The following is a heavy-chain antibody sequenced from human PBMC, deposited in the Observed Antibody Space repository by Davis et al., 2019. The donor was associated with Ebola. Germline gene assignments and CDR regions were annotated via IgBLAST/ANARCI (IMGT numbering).Heavy chain of an antibody. CDR2: SGRTDKT. J-gene: IGHJ4*02. CDR1: RFTFSSYG. D-gene: IGHD6-19*01. CDR3: AKEIGGSGWYSIDY. Sequence: GESLKISCAASRFTFSSYGMSWVRQAPGKGLEWVSASGRTDKTYYADSVKGRFTISRDKSKNTVYLQMNSLRAEDTAVYYCAKEIGGSGWYSIDYWGQGTLVTVSS. V-gene: IGHV3-23*01.